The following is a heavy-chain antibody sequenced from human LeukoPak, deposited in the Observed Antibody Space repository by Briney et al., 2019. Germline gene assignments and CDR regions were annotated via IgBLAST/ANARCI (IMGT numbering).Heavy chain of an antibody. J-gene: IGHJ4*02. CDR3: ATHRTTVITGLVY. CDR1: GYTLTDLS. Sequence: ASVKVSCKVSGYTLTDLSTHWVRQAPGKGLEWMGGLDPADGETIYAQKFQGRVTMTEDTSTDTAYMELNSLRSEDTAAYYCATHRTTVITGLVYWGQGTLVSVSS. V-gene: IGHV1-24*01. CDR2: LDPADGET. D-gene: IGHD4-17*01.